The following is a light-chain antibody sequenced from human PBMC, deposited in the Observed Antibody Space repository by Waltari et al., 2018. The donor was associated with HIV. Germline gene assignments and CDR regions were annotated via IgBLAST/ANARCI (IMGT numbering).Light chain of an antibody. V-gene: IGLV3-25*03. CDR1: ALPKQY. CDR2: KDS. CDR3: QSPDSGTYVV. Sequence: SYDLTQPPSVSVSPGQTARITCSGDALPKQYAFWYQQKPGQAPVLVIYKDSERPSGIPERFSGSSSVTTVTLTISGVQAEDEADYYCQSPDSGTYVVFGGGTKLTVL. J-gene: IGLJ2*01.